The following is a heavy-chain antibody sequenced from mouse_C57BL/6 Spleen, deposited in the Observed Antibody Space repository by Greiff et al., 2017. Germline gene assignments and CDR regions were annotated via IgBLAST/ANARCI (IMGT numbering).Heavy chain of an antibody. CDR3: ARDPTTVVGYFDV. CDR1: GYTFTDYN. J-gene: IGHJ1*03. Sequence: EVKLVESGPELVKPGASVKIPCKASGYTFTDYNMDWVKQSHGKSLEWIGDINPNNGGTIYNQKFKGKATLTVDKSSSTAYMELRSLTSEDTAVXYCARDPTTVVGYFDVWGTGTTVTVSS. D-gene: IGHD1-1*01. V-gene: IGHV1-18*01. CDR2: INPNNGGT.